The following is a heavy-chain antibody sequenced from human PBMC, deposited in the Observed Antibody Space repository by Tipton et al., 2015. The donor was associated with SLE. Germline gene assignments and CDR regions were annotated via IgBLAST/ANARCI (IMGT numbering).Heavy chain of an antibody. V-gene: IGHV1-18*01. CDR2: ISTYNGNT. D-gene: IGHD3-10*01. Sequence: QLVQSGPEVKKPGASVKVSCKASGYTFTSYGISWVRQAPGQGLEWMGWISTYNGNTHYAQNLQGRVTMTTYTSTSTAYMELRSLRSDDTALYYCSREVYSGSYYYYYGMDFWGQGTTVTISS. CDR3: SREVYSGSYYYYYGMDF. CDR1: GYTFTSYG. J-gene: IGHJ6*02.